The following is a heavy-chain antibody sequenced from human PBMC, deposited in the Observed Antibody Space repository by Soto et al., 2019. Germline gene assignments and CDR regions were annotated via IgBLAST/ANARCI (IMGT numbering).Heavy chain of an antibody. CDR3: ARAGVVEWLLYPVTPYYYYGMDV. D-gene: IGHD3-3*01. CDR2: INPNSGGT. J-gene: IGHJ6*02. CDR1: GYTFTGYY. Sequence: ASVKVSCKASGYTFTGYYMHWVRQAPGQGLEWMGWINPNSGGTNYAQKFQGWVTMTRDTSFSTAYMELSRLRSDDTAVYYCARAGVVEWLLYPVTPYYYYGMDVWGQGTTVTVSS. V-gene: IGHV1-2*04.